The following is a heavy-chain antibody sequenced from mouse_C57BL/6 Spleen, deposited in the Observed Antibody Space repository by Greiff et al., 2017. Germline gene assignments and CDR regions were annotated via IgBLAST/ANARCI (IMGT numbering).Heavy chain of an antibody. CDR1: GFNIKDDY. CDR2: IDPENGDT. Sequence: VQLKQSGAELVRPGASVKLSCTASGFNIKDDYMHWVKQRPEQGLEWIGWIDPENGDTEYASKFQGKATITADTSSNTAYLQLSSLTSEDTAVYYCTRVPDYGWFAYWGQGTLVTVSA. CDR3: TRVPDYGWFAY. V-gene: IGHV14-4*01. J-gene: IGHJ3*01. D-gene: IGHD2-4*01.